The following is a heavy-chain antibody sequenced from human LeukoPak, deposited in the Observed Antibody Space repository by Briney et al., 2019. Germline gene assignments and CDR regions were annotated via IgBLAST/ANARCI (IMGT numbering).Heavy chain of an antibody. CDR1: GGSISSYY. CDR2: IYTSGST. CDR3: AGAMGGIAARQDAFDI. V-gene: IGHV4-4*09. J-gene: IGHJ3*02. Sequence: PSETLSLTCTVSGGSISSYYWSWIRQPPGKGLEWIGYIYTSGSTNYNPSLKSRVTISVDTSKNQFSLKLSSVTAADTAVYYCAGAMGGIAARQDAFDIWGQGTMVTVSS. D-gene: IGHD6-6*01.